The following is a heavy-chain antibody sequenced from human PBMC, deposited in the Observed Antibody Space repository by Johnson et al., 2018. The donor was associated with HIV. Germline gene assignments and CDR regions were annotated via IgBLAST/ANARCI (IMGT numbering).Heavy chain of an antibody. D-gene: IGHD2-15*01. J-gene: IGHJ3*01. CDR1: GFTFSTYW. CDR2: IKQDGREK. V-gene: IGHV3-7*02. CDR3: ARVGVVGVPNAFDV. Sequence: EVLLLESGGGLVQPGGSLRLSCTASGFTFSTYWMSWVRQAPGKGLEWVANIKQDGREKYYVDSLRGRFTISRDNAKNSLYLQMNSLRAEDTAVYYCARVGVVGVPNAFDVSGQGTLVTVSS.